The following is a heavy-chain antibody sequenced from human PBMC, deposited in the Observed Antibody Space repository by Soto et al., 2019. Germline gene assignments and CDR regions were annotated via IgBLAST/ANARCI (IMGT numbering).Heavy chain of an antibody. CDR2: ISDSGGST. V-gene: IGHV3-23*01. CDR3: ANGCGGTCYSRIHY. CDR1: GFTFSSYA. D-gene: IGHD2-15*01. Sequence: EVQLLESGGGLVQPGGSLRLSCAASGFTFSSYAMSWVRQAPGKGLEWVSGISDSGGSTYYADSVKGRLTISRDNSKNTLYLQMNSLRAEDTAVYYCANGCGGTCYSRIHYWGQGTLVTVSS. J-gene: IGHJ4*02.